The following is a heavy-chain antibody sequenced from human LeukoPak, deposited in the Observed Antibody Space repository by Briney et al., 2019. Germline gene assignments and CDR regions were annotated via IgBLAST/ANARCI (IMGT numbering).Heavy chain of an antibody. CDR1: GFTFGSYW. Sequence: GGSLRLSCAASGFTFGSYWMSWVRQAPGKGLEWVANTKPDGSEKHHVDSVKGRFTISRDNAKTSLYLQMNSLRAEDTAVYYCARDDGLDAFDIWGRGTLVTVSS. V-gene: IGHV3-7*01. CDR3: ARDDGLDAFDI. CDR2: TKPDGSEK. D-gene: IGHD5-24*01. J-gene: IGHJ3*02.